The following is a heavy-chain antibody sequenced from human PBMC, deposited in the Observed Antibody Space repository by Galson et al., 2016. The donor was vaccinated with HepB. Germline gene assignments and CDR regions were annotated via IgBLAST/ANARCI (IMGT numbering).Heavy chain of an antibody. CDR3: ANLRFLEWFDDY. J-gene: IGHJ4*02. Sequence: SLRLSCAASGFTFSNSWMHWVRQVPGKGLEWVSRINSDGSTSAYADSVKGRFTISRDKAKNTLYLRMNSLRAEDTAVYYCANLRFLEWFDDYWGQGTLVTVSS. CDR2: INSDGSTS. D-gene: IGHD3-3*01. CDR1: GFTFSNSW. V-gene: IGHV3-74*01.